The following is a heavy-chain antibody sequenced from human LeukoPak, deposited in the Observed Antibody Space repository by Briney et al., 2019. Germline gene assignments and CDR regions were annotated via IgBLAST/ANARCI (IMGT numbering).Heavy chain of an antibody. V-gene: IGHV3-30-3*01. CDR2: ISYDGSNK. CDR1: GFTFSSYA. Sequence: GRSLRLSCAASGFTFSSYAMHWVRQAPGKGLEWVAVISYDGSNKYYADSVKGRFTTSRDNSKNTLYLQMNSLRAEDTAVYYCARDFPGIAAAGADAFDIWGQGTMVTVSS. D-gene: IGHD6-13*01. J-gene: IGHJ3*02. CDR3: ARDFPGIAAAGADAFDI.